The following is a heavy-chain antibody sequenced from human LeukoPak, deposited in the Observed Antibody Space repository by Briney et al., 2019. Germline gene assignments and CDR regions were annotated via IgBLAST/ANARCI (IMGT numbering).Heavy chain of an antibody. CDR2: ITIGSSYI. Sequence: GGSLRLCCAASGFTFSSYSMNWVRLAPGKGLECVSSITIGSSYIYYADLVKGRFTISRDNAKNTLYLLMDGLRAEDTAVYYCARDPGNFFLPYYDYMDVWGKGTTVTVSS. V-gene: IGHV3-21*01. D-gene: IGHD2/OR15-2a*01. CDR1: GFTFSSYS. J-gene: IGHJ6*03. CDR3: ARDPGNFFLPYYDYMDV.